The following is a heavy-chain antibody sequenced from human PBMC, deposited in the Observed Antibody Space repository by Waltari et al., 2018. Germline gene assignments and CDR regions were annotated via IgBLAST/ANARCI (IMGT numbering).Heavy chain of an antibody. CDR1: GDSMSSPYW. J-gene: IGHJ4*02. Sequence: QLQLQESGPGLVKPSGTLSLTCGVSGDSMSSPYWWSWVRQPPGKGLEWIGQVYGGGKTNYNPSFASRVTVELDTYNKKFSLKVTSATAADTAVYYCARDRGRGLYLDSWGPG. CDR3: ARDRGRGLYLDS. D-gene: IGHD2-15*01. V-gene: IGHV4-4*02. CDR2: VYGGGKT.